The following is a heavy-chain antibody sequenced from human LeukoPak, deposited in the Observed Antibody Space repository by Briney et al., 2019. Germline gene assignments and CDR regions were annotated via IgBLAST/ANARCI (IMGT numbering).Heavy chain of an antibody. CDR1: GGSFSSYY. Sequence: PSETLSLTCAVYGGSFSSYYWSWIRQPPGKGLEWIGYIYYSGSTSYKPSLKSRVTISVDTSKNQFSLKLSSVTAADTAVYYCARPNRYDLYFDYWGQGTLVTVSS. J-gene: IGHJ4*02. CDR3: ARPNRYDLYFDY. CDR2: IYYSGST. V-gene: IGHV4-59*01. D-gene: IGHD5-12*01.